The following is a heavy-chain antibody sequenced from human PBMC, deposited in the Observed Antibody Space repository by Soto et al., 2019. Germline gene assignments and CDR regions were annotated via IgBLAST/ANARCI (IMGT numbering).Heavy chain of an antibody. D-gene: IGHD2-15*01. CDR1: GGSISSGGYY. J-gene: IGHJ4*02. CDR3: ARYCSGGSCYYFDY. CDR2: IYYSGST. Sequence: QVQLQESGPGLVKPSQTLSLTCTVSGGSISSGGYYWSWIRQHPGKGLEWIGYIYYSGSTYYNPSLKSRVTISVDTSKNQFSLKLSSVTAADTAVFYCARYCSGGSCYYFDYWGQGTLVTVSS. V-gene: IGHV4-31*03.